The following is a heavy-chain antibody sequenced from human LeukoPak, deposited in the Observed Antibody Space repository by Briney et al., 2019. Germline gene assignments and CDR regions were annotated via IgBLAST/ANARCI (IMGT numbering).Heavy chain of an antibody. J-gene: IGHJ6*02. CDR1: GFTFSSYS. CDR3: ARNNGMDV. CDR2: ISSSSSTI. Sequence: GGSLRLSCAASGFTFSSYSMNWVRQAPGKGLEWVSYISSSSSTIYYADSVKGRFTISKDNVKNSLYLQMNSLRAEDTALYHCARNNGMDVWGQGTTVIVSS. V-gene: IGHV3-48*04.